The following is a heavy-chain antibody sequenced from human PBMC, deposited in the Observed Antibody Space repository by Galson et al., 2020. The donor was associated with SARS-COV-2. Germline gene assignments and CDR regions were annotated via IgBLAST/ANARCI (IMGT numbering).Heavy chain of an antibody. CDR3: ARTGGGYDKLGVDY. Sequence: SETLSLTCAVSGGSISSGGYSWSWIRQPPGKGLEWIGYIYHSGSTYYNPSLKSRVTISVDRSKNQFSLKLSSVTAADTAVYYCARTGGGYDKLGVDYWGQGTLVTVSS. CDR2: IYHSGST. J-gene: IGHJ4*02. D-gene: IGHD5-12*01. V-gene: IGHV4-30-2*01. CDR1: GGSISSGGYS.